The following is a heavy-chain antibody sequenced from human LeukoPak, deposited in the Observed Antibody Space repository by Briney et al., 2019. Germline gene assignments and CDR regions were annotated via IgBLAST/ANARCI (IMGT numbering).Heavy chain of an antibody. CDR3: ARVLWLGDLDYFDY. CDR1: GGSISSGDYY. CDR2: IYYSGST. J-gene: IGHJ4*02. D-gene: IGHD3-10*01. V-gene: IGHV4-30-4*01. Sequence: PSQTLSLTCTVSGGSISSGDYYWSWLRQPPGTGLEWVGYIYYSGSTYYNPSLKSRVTISVDTSKNQFSLKLCSVTAAATAVYYCARVLWLGDLDYFDYWGEGTLVSVSS.